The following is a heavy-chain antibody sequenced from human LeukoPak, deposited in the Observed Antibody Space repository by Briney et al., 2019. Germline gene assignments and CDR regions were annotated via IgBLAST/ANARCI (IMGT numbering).Heavy chain of an antibody. J-gene: IGHJ4*02. V-gene: IGHV4-38-2*02. CDR1: GYSISSGYY. CDR2: IYHSGST. Sequence: PSETLSLTCTVSGYSISSGYYWGWIRQPPGKGLEWIGSIYHSGSTYYNPSLKSRVTISVDTSKNQFSLKLSSVTAADTAVYYCARDLARGWYRGDYYFDYWGQGTLVTVSS. CDR3: ARDLARGWYRGDYYFDY. D-gene: IGHD6-19*01.